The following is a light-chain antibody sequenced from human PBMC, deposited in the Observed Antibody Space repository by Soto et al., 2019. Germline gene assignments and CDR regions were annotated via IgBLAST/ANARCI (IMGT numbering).Light chain of an antibody. Sequence: QSALTQPASLSASPGQSITNSCTGTSSDVGSYNLVSWYQQHPGKAPKLMIYEGSKRPSGVSNRFSGSKSGNTASLTISGLQAEDEADYYCCSYAGSSTLVFGGGTKLTVL. J-gene: IGLJ2*01. CDR3: CSYAGSSTLV. CDR1: SSDVGSYNL. V-gene: IGLV2-23*01. CDR2: EGS.